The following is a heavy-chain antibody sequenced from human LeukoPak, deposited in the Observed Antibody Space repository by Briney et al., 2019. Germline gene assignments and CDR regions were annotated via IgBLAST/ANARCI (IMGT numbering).Heavy chain of an antibody. CDR3: AREYFSANYFFYYMDV. V-gene: IGHV4-59*01. CDR1: GGSFSRYF. D-gene: IGHD3-3*01. Sequence: SETLSLTCTVSGGSFSRYFWTWIRQTPGKGLEWIGYIDHSGSTNYSPSLQSRVTISKDTSKNQFSLKLNSVTAADTAVYYCAREYFSANYFFYYMDVWGTGTTVTVSS. J-gene: IGHJ6*03. CDR2: IDHSGST.